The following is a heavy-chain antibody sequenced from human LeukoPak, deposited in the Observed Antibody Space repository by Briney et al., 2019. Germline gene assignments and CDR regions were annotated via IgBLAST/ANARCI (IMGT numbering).Heavy chain of an antibody. Sequence: SETLSLTCTVSGGSISSHYWSWIRQPPGKGLEWIGYIYYSGSTNYNPSLKSRVTISVDTSRNQFSLKLSSVTAADTAVYYCARSYQLLYWFDPWGQGTLVTASS. CDR1: GGSISSHY. CDR3: ARSYQLLYWFDP. CDR2: IYYSGST. J-gene: IGHJ5*02. V-gene: IGHV4-59*11. D-gene: IGHD2-2*01.